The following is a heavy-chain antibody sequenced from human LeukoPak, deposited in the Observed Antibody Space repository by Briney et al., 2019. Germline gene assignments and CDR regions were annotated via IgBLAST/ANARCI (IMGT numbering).Heavy chain of an antibody. CDR2: ISNTGTDT. D-gene: IGHD4-17*01. CDR3: ARGGEGSGMTTTYYYFDY. CDR1: GFTFTNYA. V-gene: IGHV3-11*01. Sequence: PGGSLRLSCVASGFTFTNYAMSWIRQAPGKGLEWVSTISNTGTDTYYADSVQGRFTISRDNAKNSLYLQMNSLRAEDTAVYYCARGGEGSGMTTTYYYFDYWGQGTLVTVSS. J-gene: IGHJ4*02.